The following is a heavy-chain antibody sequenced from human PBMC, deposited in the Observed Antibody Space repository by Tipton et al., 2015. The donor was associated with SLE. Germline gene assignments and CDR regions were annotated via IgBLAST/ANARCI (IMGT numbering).Heavy chain of an antibody. D-gene: IGHD4-17*01. CDR1: GGSISSSNW. Sequence: TLSLTCAVSGGSISSSNWWSWVRQPPGKGLEWIGEIYHSGSTNYNPSLKSRVTISVDTSKNQFSLKLSSVTAADTAVYYCARDRPRLRFKSGAFDIWGQGTMVTVSS. CDR2: IYHSGST. V-gene: IGHV4-4*02. J-gene: IGHJ3*02. CDR3: ARDRPRLRFKSGAFDI.